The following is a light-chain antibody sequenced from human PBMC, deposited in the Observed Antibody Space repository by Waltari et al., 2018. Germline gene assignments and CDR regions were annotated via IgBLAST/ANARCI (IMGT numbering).Light chain of an antibody. CDR3: QQYNNWQIT. V-gene: IGKV3-15*01. CDR1: QSVGDN. CDR2: GSS. J-gene: IGKJ5*01. Sequence: EVVMTQSPATLSVSPGERVTLSCRASQSVGDNLAWFQQQPGQAPRLLIYGSSTRATDIPDRFSGSGSGTAFTLTISSLQSEDFANYYCQQYNNWQITFGQGTRLDLK.